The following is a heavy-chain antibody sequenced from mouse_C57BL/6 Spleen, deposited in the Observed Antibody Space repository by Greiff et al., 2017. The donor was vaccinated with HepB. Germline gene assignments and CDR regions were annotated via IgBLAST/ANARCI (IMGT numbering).Heavy chain of an antibody. V-gene: IGHV5-6*01. CDR2: ISSGGSYT. CDR1: GFTFSSYG. J-gene: IGHJ3*01. D-gene: IGHD2-4*01. CDR3: ARELRLRQFAY. Sequence: EVKVVESGGDLVKPGGSLKLSCAASGFTFSSYGMSWVRQTPDKRLEWVATISSGGSYTYYPDSVKGRFTISRDNAKNTLYLQMSSLKSEDTAMYYCARELRLRQFAYWGQGTLVTVSA.